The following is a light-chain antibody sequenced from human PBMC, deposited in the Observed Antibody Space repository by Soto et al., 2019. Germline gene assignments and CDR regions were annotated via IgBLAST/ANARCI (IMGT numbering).Light chain of an antibody. CDR3: QQRYNWPIT. V-gene: IGKV3-11*01. CDR2: ADP. Sequence: EIVLTQSPATLSLSPGETATLSCRASQSVSGYIGWYQQKPGQAPRLLIYADPNRATGIPAKFSGRGSGTDFTLTISSLEPEDFSVYYCQQRYNWPITFGPGTRLEIK. J-gene: IGKJ5*01. CDR1: QSVSGY.